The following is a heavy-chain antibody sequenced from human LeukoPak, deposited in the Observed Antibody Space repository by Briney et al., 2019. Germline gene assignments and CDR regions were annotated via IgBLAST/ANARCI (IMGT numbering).Heavy chain of an antibody. CDR3: ATPQVWGSYRYSQY. CDR1: AFIFSGHW. J-gene: IGHJ4*02. Sequence: GGSLRLSCEGSAFIFSGHWMNWVRQTPGKGLEWVASIKEDGSERQYVDSVKGRFSISRDNTKGSLFLQLNSLRAEDTAVYYCATPQVWGSYRYSQYWGQGTLVTVSS. D-gene: IGHD3-16*02. CDR2: IKEDGSER. V-gene: IGHV3-7*03.